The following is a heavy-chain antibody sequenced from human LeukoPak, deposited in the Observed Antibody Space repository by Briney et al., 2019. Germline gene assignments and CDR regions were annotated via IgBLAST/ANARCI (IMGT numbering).Heavy chain of an antibody. CDR1: GGSISSYY. Sequence: SETLSLTCTVSGGSISSYYWSWIRQPPGKGLEWIGYIYYSGSTNYNPSLKSRVTISVDTSKDQFSLKLSSVTAADTAVYYCARETSQKGAHYMDVWGKGTTVTVSS. V-gene: IGHV4-59*01. CDR2: IYYSGST. CDR3: ARETSQKGAHYMDV. J-gene: IGHJ6*03. D-gene: IGHD3-16*01.